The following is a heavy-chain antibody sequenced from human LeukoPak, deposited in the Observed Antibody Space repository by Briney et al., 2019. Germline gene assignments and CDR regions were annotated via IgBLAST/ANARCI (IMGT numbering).Heavy chain of an antibody. V-gene: IGHV3-23*01. D-gene: IGHD3-10*01. J-gene: IGHJ4*02. CDR2: ITSRGEST. Sequence: GGSLRLSCAASGFTFSIYAMSWVRQAPGKGLQWVSSITSRGESTWYVDSVKGRFTITRDNSENTLYLQMHSLRAEDTAVYYCAKSHFYGSGVDFDYWGQGTLVTVSS. CDR1: GFTFSIYA. CDR3: AKSHFYGSGVDFDY.